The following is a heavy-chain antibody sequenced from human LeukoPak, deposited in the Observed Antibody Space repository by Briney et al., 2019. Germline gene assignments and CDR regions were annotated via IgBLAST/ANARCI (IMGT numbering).Heavy chain of an antibody. CDR3: ARVGYYDSSGYYREYFQH. CDR2: IYYSGST. J-gene: IGHJ1*01. V-gene: IGHV4-30-4*01. D-gene: IGHD3-22*01. Sequence: PSETLSLTCTVSGGSISSGDYYWSWIRQPPGKGLEWIGYIYYSGSTYYNPSLKSRVTISVDTSKNQFSLKLSSVTAADTAVYYCARVGYYDSSGYYREYFQHWGQGTLVTVSS. CDR1: GGSISSGDYY.